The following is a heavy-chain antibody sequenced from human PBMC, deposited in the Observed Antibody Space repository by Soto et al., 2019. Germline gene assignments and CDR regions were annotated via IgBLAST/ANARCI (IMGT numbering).Heavy chain of an antibody. CDR2: ISGSGGST. V-gene: IGHV3-23*01. J-gene: IGHJ4*02. Sequence: EVQLLESGGGLVQPGGSPRLSCAASGFTFSSYAMSWVRQAPGKGLEWVSAISGSGGSTYYADSVKGRFTISRDNSKNTLYLQMNSLRAEDTAVYYCAKGYYYDSSGKGIYFDYWGQGTLVTVSS. D-gene: IGHD3-22*01. CDR3: AKGYYYDSSGKGIYFDY. CDR1: GFTFSSYA.